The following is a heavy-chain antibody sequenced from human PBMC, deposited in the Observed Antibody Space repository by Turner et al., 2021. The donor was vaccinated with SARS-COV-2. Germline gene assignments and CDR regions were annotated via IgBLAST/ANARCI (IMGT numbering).Heavy chain of an antibody. Sequence: GGLVQPGRFLRLSCAASGFTFDDYAMHWVRQAPGKGLEWVSGISWNSGSIGYADSVKGRFTISRDNAKNSLYLQMNSLRAEDTAFYYCAKDIGYSSGGIQHWGQGTLVTVSS. CDR1: GFTFDDYA. V-gene: IGHV3-9*01. CDR3: AKDIGYSSGGIQH. J-gene: IGHJ1*01. D-gene: IGHD6-19*01. CDR2: ISWNSGSI.